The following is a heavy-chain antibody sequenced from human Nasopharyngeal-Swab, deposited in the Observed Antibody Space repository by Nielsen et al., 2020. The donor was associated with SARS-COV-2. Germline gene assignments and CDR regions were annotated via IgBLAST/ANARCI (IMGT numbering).Heavy chain of an antibody. V-gene: IGHV3-53*01. D-gene: IGHD6-13*01. Sequence: GESLKISCAASGFTVSSNYMSWVRQAPGKGLEWVSVIYSGGSTYYADSVKGRFTSSRDNSKNTVSLQMNSLRAEDTAVYYCASRGASADPSTRDLPFSRRAFDLWGRGTLVTVSS. CDR3: ASRGASADPSTRDLPFSRRAFDL. J-gene: IGHJ2*01. CDR1: GFTVSSNY. CDR2: IYSGGST.